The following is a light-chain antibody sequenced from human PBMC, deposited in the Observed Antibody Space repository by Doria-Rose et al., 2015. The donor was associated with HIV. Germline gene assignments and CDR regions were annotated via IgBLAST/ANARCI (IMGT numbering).Light chain of an antibody. CDR1: QSFSSTY. CDR3: HQYGTSWT. J-gene: IGKJ1*01. CDR2: DGS. V-gene: IGKV3-20*01. Sequence: EIVLTQSPGTLSLSPGERATLSCMASQSFSSTYLAWYQQKPGQAPSLLIYDGSTRATGIPDRFSASGSGTDFTLTINRLEPEDLALYYCHQYGTSWTFGQGTKVEI.